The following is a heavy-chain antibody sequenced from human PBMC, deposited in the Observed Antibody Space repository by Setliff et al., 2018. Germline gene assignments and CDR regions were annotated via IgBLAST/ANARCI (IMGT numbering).Heavy chain of an antibody. V-gene: IGHV3-21*01. CDR2: ISSNSLYM. D-gene: IGHD6-19*01. CDR3: ARVRSSLTMAGSTDF. CDR1: GLTLINNG. Sequence: GGSLRLSCAASGLTLINNGFHWVRQAPGKGLEWVSSISSNSLYMYYADSVKGRFTISRDNAKNSLYLQINSLRIEDTALYYCARVRSSLTMAGSTDFWGQGTLVTVSS. J-gene: IGHJ4*02.